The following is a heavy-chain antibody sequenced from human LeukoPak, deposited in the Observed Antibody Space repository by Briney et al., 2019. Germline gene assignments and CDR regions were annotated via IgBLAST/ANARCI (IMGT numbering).Heavy chain of an antibody. J-gene: IGHJ4*02. D-gene: IGHD6-25*01. Sequence: KPSETLSLTCTASGGSISSDYWSWLRQPPGKGLEWIGWIYASGITNYNPSLKSRVTISVDTSKNQFSLKLTSVTAADTAVYYCARLGSGWPFDYWGQGTLVTVSS. CDR1: GGSISSDY. V-gene: IGHV4-4*09. CDR2: IYASGIT. CDR3: ARLGSGWPFDY.